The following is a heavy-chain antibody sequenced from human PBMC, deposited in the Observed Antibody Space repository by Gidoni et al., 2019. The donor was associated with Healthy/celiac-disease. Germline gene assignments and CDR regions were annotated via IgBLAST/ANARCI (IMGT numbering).Heavy chain of an antibody. Sequence: EVQLLESGGGLVQPGGSLRLSCAASGFTFSSYAMSWVRQAPGKGVELVSAISGSGGSTYYADSVKGRFTISRDNSKSTLYLQMDSLRAEDTAVYYCAKMGYGSSGAYYYYGMDVWGQGTTVTVSS. V-gene: IGHV3-23*01. CDR3: AKMGYGSSGAYYYYGMDV. D-gene: IGHD3-22*01. J-gene: IGHJ6*02. CDR1: GFTFSSYA. CDR2: ISGSGGST.